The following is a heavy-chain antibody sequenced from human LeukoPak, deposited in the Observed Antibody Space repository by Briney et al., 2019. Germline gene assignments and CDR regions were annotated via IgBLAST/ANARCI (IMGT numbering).Heavy chain of an antibody. CDR1: GGSFSGYY. CDR2: INHSGST. J-gene: IGHJ4*02. Sequence: PSETLSLTCAGYGGSFSGYYWSWIRQPPGKGLEWIGEINHSGSTNYNPSLKSRVTISVDTSKNQFSLKLSSVTAADTAVYYCARWEMATTFDYWGQGTLVTVSS. D-gene: IGHD5-24*01. CDR3: ARWEMATTFDY. V-gene: IGHV4-34*01.